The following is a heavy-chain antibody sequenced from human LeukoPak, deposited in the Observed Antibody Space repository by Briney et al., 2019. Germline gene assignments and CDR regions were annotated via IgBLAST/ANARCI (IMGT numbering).Heavy chain of an antibody. V-gene: IGHV4-34*01. CDR3: ARAHAEIRLWFGELTGWFDP. CDR1: GGSFSGYY. J-gene: IGHJ5*02. Sequence: SETLSLTCAVYGGSFSGYYWSWIRQPPGKGLEWIGEINHSGSTNYNPSLKSRVTISVDTSKNQFSLKLSSVTAADTAVYYCARAHAEIRLWFGELTGWFDPWGQGTLVTVSS. CDR2: INHSGST. D-gene: IGHD3-10*01.